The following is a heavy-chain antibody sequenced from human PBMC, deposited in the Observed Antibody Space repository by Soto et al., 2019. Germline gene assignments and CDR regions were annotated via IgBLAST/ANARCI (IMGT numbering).Heavy chain of an antibody. CDR3: ARDGGYCGYVCHIGNWYVGL. J-gene: IGHJ2*01. Sequence: EEQLEESGGGLVEPGRSLRLSCTASGFTFGEYAMSWFRQAPGKGLEWVGFIRTKVYGGAIDYAAPVKGRFSISRDDSKIIAYLQMNSLKSEDTAVNYYARDGGYCGYVCHIGNWYVGLGGRGTLVTVSS. V-gene: IGHV3-49*03. CDR2: IRTKVYGGAI. D-gene: IGHD3-22*01. CDR1: GFTFGEYA.